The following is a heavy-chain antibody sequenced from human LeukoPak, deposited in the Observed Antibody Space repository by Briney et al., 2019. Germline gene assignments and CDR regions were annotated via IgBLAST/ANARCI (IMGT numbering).Heavy chain of an antibody. V-gene: IGHV1-24*01. CDR3: ATGRLLGYCSGGSCPDV. J-gene: IGHJ6*04. CDR2: FDPEDGET. Sequence: ASVKVSCKVSGYTLTELSMHWVRQAPGKGLEWMGGFDPEDGETIYAQKFQGRVTMTEDTSTDTACMELSSLRSEDTAVYYCATGRLLGYCSGGSCPDVWGKGTTVTVSS. CDR1: GYTLTELS. D-gene: IGHD2-15*01.